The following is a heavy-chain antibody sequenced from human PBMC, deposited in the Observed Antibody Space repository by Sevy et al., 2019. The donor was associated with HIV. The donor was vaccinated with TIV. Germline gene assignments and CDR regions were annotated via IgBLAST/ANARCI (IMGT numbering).Heavy chain of an antibody. Sequence: SETLSLTCTVSGGSISSGGYYWSWIRQHPGKGLEWIGYIYYSGSTYYNPSLKSRVTISVDTSKNQFSLKLSSVTAADTAVYYCARVKRYYYGSSGYPDYWGQGTLVTVSS. CDR3: ARVKRYYYGSSGYPDY. CDR1: GGSISSGGYY. CDR2: IYYSGST. J-gene: IGHJ4*02. D-gene: IGHD3-22*01. V-gene: IGHV4-31*03.